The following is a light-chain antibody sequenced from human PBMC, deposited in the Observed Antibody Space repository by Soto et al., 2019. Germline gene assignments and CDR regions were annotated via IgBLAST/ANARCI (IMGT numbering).Light chain of an antibody. J-gene: IGLJ1*01. CDR1: TSNIGSNS. V-gene: IGLV1-44*01. CDR3: ATWDDSLNGFYV. CDR2: TNN. Sequence: QSVLTQPPSASGTPGQRVTISCSGSTSNIGSNSVNLYQQLPGTAPKLLIYTNNQRPSGVPDRFSASKSGTSASLAITGLQSEDEADYYCATWDDSLNGFYVFGTG.